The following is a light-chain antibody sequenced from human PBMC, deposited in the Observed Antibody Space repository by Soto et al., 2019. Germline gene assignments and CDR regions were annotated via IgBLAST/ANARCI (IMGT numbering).Light chain of an antibody. Sequence: QSVLTQAASVSGSPGQSITIFCTGTSSDVGTYDLVSWYQQHPGKAPKLMIYEVSKRPSGVSNRFSGSKSGNTASLTISGHQAVDESDYRGCSYAVSSTYVCGTGTKFTVL. CDR1: SSDVGTYDL. V-gene: IGLV2-23*02. J-gene: IGLJ1*01. CDR3: CSYAVSSTYV. CDR2: EVS.